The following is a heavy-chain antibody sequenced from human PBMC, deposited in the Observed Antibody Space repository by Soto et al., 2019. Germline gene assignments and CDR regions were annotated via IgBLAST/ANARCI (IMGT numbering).Heavy chain of an antibody. CDR1: GFSFTSYA. V-gene: IGHV3-21*01. D-gene: IGHD5-12*01. J-gene: IGHJ4*02. CDR2: ISSSSSYI. Sequence: PGGSLRLSCVASGFSFTSYAMAWVRQAPGKGLEWVSSISSSSSYIYYADSVKGRFTISRDNAKNSLYLQMNSLRAEDTAVYYCARDFEMATIISSMWFHWGQGTLVTVSS. CDR3: ARDFEMATIISSMWFH.